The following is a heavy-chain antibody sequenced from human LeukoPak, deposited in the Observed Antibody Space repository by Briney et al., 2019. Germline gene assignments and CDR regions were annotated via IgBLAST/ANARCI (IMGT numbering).Heavy chain of an antibody. CDR1: GFTFSSYA. Sequence: PGGSLRLSCAASGFTFSSYAMHWVRQAPGKGLEWVAVISYDGSNKYYADSVKGRFTISRDNSKNTLYLQMNSLRAEDTAVYYCAGDPGPGYGVYYDSSGSGAFDIWGQGTMVTVSS. V-gene: IGHV3-30-3*01. CDR2: ISYDGSNK. D-gene: IGHD3-22*01. J-gene: IGHJ3*02. CDR3: AGDPGPGYGVYYDSSGSGAFDI.